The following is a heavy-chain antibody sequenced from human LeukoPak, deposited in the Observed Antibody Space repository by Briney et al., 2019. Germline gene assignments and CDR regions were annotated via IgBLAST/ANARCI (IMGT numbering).Heavy chain of an antibody. V-gene: IGHV4-39*07. CDR1: GGSIRSSYYY. J-gene: IGHJ4*02. D-gene: IGHD3-10*01. CDR3: ARGYGYYGSGSYYKYYFDY. Sequence: PSETLSLTCTVSGGSIRSSYYYWGWIRQPPGKGLEWIGEINHSGSTNYNPSLKSRVTISVDTSKNQFSLKLSSVTAADTAVYYCARGYGYYGSGSYYKYYFDYWGQGTLVTVSS. CDR2: INHSGST.